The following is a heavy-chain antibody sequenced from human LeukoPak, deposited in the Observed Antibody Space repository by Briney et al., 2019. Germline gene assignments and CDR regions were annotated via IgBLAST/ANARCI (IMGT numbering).Heavy chain of an antibody. V-gene: IGHV4-59*01. CDR3: ARETYYYDSSGYYLFDP. Sequence: PPETLSLTSTVPRGSISSYYSSWIRQPPGKGLEWSGHIYYSGSTTYNPPPQSRATTSVDTSKNQYSLKLSSVTAADAAVYYCARETYYYDSSGYYLFDPWGQGALVTVSS. CDR1: RGSISSYY. J-gene: IGHJ5*02. D-gene: IGHD3-22*01. CDR2: IYYSGST.